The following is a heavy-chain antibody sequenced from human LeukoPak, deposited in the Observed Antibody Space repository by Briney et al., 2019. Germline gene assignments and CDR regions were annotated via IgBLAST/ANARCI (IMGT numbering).Heavy chain of an antibody. Sequence: GSSVKVSCKASGGTFSSYAISWVRQAPGQGLEWMGGIIPIFGTANYAQKLQGRVTITADESTSTAYMELSSLRSEDTAVYYCARGPRSSGYSPTPYWYFDLWGRGTLVTVSS. CDR2: IIPIFGTA. V-gene: IGHV1-69*01. J-gene: IGHJ2*01. CDR1: GGTFSSYA. CDR3: ARGPRSSGYSPTPYWYFDL. D-gene: IGHD3-22*01.